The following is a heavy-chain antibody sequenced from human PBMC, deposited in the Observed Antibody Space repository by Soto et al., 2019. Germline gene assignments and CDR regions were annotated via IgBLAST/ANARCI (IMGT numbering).Heavy chain of an antibody. CDR2: INPSGGST. CDR3: AREGLSLRYFDWLLSPRSWAY. Sequence: ASVKVSCKASGYTFTSYYMHWVRQAPGQGLEWMGIINPSGGSTSYAQKFQGRVTMTRDTSTSTVYMELSSLRSEDTAVYYCAREGLSLRYFDWLLSPRSWAYWGQATLVTVSS. V-gene: IGHV1-46*01. D-gene: IGHD3-9*01. CDR1: GYTFTSYY. J-gene: IGHJ4*02.